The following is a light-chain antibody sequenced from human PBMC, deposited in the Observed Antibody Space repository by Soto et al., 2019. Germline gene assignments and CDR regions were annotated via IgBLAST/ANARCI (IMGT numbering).Light chain of an antibody. V-gene: IGKV1-39*01. CDR1: QNIIFY. CDR3: QHSYSSPTT. J-gene: IGKJ1*01. Sequence: DIQMTQSPSSLSASVVDRVTITCRASQNIIFYLNWYQQKPGEAPKLLIYAASNLQSGVPSRFSGSGSGTDLPLTISSLQPEDFATYYCQHSYSSPTTFGQGTKV. CDR2: AAS.